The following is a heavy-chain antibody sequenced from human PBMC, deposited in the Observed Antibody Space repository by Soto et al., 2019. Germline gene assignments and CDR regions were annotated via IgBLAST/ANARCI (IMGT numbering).Heavy chain of an antibody. Sequence: SETLSLTCTVSGGSISSYYWGWIRQPPGKGLEWVGSIYYSGSTYYNPSLKSRVTISVDTSKNQFSLKLSSVTAADTAVYYCARQHKNYDFWSGYYSGRPNWFDPWGQGTLVTVSS. V-gene: IGHV4-39*01. CDR2: IYYSGST. D-gene: IGHD3-3*01. J-gene: IGHJ5*02. CDR1: GGSISSYY. CDR3: ARQHKNYDFWSGYYSGRPNWFDP.